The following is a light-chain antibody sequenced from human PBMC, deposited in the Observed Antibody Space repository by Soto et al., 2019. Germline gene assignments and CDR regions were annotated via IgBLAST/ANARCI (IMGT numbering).Light chain of an antibody. CDR3: QQYNTWPYT. Sequence: EIVMTQSPATLSVSPGERASLSCRASQSVSSNLAWYQQKPGQAPRLLISGASTRATGIPARFSGSGSGTEFTLAISSLQSEDFALYYCQQYNTWPYTFGRGTKVDIK. V-gene: IGKV3-15*01. CDR2: GAS. J-gene: IGKJ2*01. CDR1: QSVSSN.